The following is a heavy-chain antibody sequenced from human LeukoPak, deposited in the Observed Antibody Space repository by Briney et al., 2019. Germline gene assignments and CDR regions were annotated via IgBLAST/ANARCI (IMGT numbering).Heavy chain of an antibody. D-gene: IGHD3-3*01. Sequence: SETLSLTCTVSGGSISSGGYYWSWIRQHPGKGLEWIGYIYYSGSTYYNPSLKSRVTISVDTSKNQFSLKLSSVTAADTAVYYCARGYDGDFDYWGQGTLFTVSS. CDR3: ARGYDGDFDY. V-gene: IGHV4-31*03. CDR2: IYYSGST. J-gene: IGHJ4*02. CDR1: GGSISSGGYY.